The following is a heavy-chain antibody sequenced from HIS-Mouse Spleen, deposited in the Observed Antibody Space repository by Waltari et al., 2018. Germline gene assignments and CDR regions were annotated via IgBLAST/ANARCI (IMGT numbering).Heavy chain of an antibody. CDR2: IHYSGST. J-gene: IGHJ6*02. CDR3: ASGGYGGNSYYYYGMDV. D-gene: IGHD2-21*02. Sequence: QVQLQESGPGLVKPSQTLSLTCTVSGGSISSGGYYWSWIRQHPGKGLEWIGYIHYSGSTYSNPSLKSRVTISVDTSKNQFSLKLSSVTAADTAVYYCASGGYGGNSYYYYGMDVWGQGTTVTVSS. CDR1: GGSISSGGYY. V-gene: IGHV4-31*03.